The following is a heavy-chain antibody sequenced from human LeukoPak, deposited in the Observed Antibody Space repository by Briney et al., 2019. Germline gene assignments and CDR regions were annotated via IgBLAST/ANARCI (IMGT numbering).Heavy chain of an antibody. CDR1: GFTFYDYG. D-gene: IGHD4-17*01. V-gene: IGHV3-20*04. CDR3: ARGNGVYTLFDY. Sequence: GGSLRLSCAASGFTFYDYGMSWVRQAPGKGLEWGAGINWNGGSPGYADSVKGRFTISQDNAKNSLYPQMNSLRAEGTAVYCNARGNGVYTLFDYWGQGTLVTVSS. CDR2: INWNGGSP. J-gene: IGHJ4*02.